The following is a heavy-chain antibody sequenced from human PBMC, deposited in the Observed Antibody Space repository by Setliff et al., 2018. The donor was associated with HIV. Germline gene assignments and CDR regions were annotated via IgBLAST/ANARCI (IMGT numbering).Heavy chain of an antibody. CDR1: GYTFTGYY. V-gene: IGHV1-2*06. J-gene: IGHJ3*02. D-gene: IGHD1-26*01. Sequence: ASVKVSCKASGYTFTGYYMHWVRQAPGQGLEWMGRINPSSGGTKYAQKFQGRVTMTRDTSISTAYMELSRLRSDDTAVYYCARGTRVGANDAFDIWGQGTMVTVSS. CDR3: ARGTRVGANDAFDI. CDR2: INPSSGGT.